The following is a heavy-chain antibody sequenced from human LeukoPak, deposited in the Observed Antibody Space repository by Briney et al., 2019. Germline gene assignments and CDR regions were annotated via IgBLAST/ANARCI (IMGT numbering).Heavy chain of an antibody. J-gene: IGHJ4*02. V-gene: IGHV4-34*01. CDR3: AARREWELYFDY. CDR2: INHSGST. D-gene: IGHD1-26*01. Sequence: SETLSLTCAVYGGSFSGYYWSWIRQPPGKGLEWIGEINHSGSTNYNPSLKSRVTISVDTSKNQFSLKLSSVTAADTAVYYCAARREWELYFDYWGQGTLVTVSS. CDR1: GGSFSGYY.